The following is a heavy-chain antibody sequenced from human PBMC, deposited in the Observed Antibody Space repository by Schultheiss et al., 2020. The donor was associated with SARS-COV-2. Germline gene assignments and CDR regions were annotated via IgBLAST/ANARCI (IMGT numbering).Heavy chain of an antibody. J-gene: IGHJ6*03. D-gene: IGHD1-26*01. Sequence: SETLSLTCTVSGGSISSGGYYWSWIRQHPGKGLEWIGYIYYSGSTYYNPSLKSRVTISVDTSKNQFSLKLSSVTVADTAVYYCARSSTVGYYYYMDVWGKGTTVTVSS. CDR1: GGSISSGGYY. V-gene: IGHV4-31*03. CDR3: ARSSTVGYYYYMDV. CDR2: IYYSGST.